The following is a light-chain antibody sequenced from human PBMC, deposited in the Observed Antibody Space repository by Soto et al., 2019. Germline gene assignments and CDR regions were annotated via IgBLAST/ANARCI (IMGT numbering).Light chain of an antibody. CDR3: QQYDSISPWT. CDR1: RTVGRSY. CDR2: GTS. V-gene: IGKV3-20*01. J-gene: IGKJ1*01. Sequence: ETVLTQSPDIMYLSPGERATLSCRASRTVGRSYVAGYQQKPGQAPRLLIFGTSTSATAIPDRFGGGGSGTDFTLTISRLDPEDYASYFCQQYDSISPWTFGQGTRVEV.